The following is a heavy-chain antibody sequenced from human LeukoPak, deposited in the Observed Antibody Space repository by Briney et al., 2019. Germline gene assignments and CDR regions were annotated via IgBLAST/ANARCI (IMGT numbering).Heavy chain of an antibody. D-gene: IGHD3-3*01. Sequence: SETLSLTCTVSGGSISNYYWSWIRQTPGKGLEWIGYIYYTGSTFYNPSLKSRVTISVDTSKNKFSLGLTSVTAADTAVYYCARGTDREGDLWSGRLYYVDYWGQGTLVNVSS. CDR3: ARGTDREGDLWSGRLYYVDY. V-gene: IGHV4-59*01. CDR2: IYYTGST. J-gene: IGHJ4*02. CDR1: GGSISNYY.